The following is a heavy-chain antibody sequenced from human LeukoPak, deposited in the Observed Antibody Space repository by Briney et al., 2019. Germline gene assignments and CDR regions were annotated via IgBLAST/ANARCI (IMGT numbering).Heavy chain of an antibody. J-gene: IGHJ5*02. CDR2: INPNSGGT. Sequence: GGSLRLSCPASGYTFTGYYMHWVRQAPGQGLEWMGWINPNSGGTNYAQKFQGRVTMTRDTSISTAYMELSRLRSDDTAVYYCARGEQQLVLRWFDPWGQGTLVTVSS. CDR1: GYTFTGYY. D-gene: IGHD6-13*01. CDR3: ARGEQQLVLRWFDP. V-gene: IGHV1-2*02.